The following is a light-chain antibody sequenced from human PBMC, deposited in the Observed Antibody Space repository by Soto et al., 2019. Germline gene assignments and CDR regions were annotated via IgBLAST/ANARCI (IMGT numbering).Light chain of an antibody. CDR2: AVT. CDR1: SSDVGGYSY. J-gene: IGLJ1*01. CDR3: SAYAGSNKSV. Sequence: QSVLTQPASVSGSPGQSITISCTGTSSDVGGYSYVSWYQQHPGKAPKLMIYAVTNRPAGVSNRFSGSKSGNTASLTISGLQPEDEADYYCSAYAGSNKSVFGTGTKLTVL. V-gene: IGLV2-14*01.